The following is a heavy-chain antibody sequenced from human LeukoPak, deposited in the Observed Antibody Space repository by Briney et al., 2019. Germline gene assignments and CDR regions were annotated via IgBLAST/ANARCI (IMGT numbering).Heavy chain of an antibody. J-gene: IGHJ3*02. V-gene: IGHV3-74*01. CDR3: AKDPVNWGQDSGTFDI. CDR1: GFTLSNHW. CDR2: ISGDEIWT. Sequence: GGSLRLSCAASGFTLSNHWMHWVRQAPGKGLVWVSRISGDEIWTSYADSVKGRFTISRDNSKSTLYLQMNTLRAEDTAVYYCAKDPVNWGQDSGTFDIWGQGTMVTVSS. D-gene: IGHD3-16*01.